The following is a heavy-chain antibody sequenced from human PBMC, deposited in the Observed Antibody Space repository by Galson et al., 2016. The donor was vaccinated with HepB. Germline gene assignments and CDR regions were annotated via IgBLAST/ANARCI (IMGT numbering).Heavy chain of an antibody. CDR1: GFTFQNYA. CDR3: AKDIYTGGWSKGDGFHY. D-gene: IGHD6-19*01. Sequence: SLRLSCAASGFTFQNYAMHWVRQAPGKGLEWISLITWDGDTTYYANSVKGRFTISRANSKNSLYLQMSSVRAEDTALYYCAKDIYTGGWSKGDGFHYWGQGTLVTVSS. V-gene: IGHV3-43D*03. CDR2: ITWDGDTT. J-gene: IGHJ4*02.